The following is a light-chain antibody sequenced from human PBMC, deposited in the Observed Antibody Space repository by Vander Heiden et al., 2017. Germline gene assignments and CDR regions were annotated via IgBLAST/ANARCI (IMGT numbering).Light chain of an antibody. CDR2: AAS. CDR1: QSISSY. Sequence: DIQMNQSPSSLSASVGERVTITCRASQSISSYLNWYQQKPGKAPKLLIYAASSLQSGVPSRFSGSGSGTDFTFTISSLQPEDFATYYCQQSYSNPRMYTFGQGTKLEIK. CDR3: QQSYSNPRMYT. J-gene: IGKJ2*01. V-gene: IGKV1-39*01.